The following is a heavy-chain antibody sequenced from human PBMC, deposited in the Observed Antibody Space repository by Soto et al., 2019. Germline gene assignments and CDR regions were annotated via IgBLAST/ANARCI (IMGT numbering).Heavy chain of an antibody. CDR2: IRNKAYGETT. V-gene: IGHV3-49*01. D-gene: IGHD3-10*01. CDR3: ARAVRIVGDAFDF. Sequence: GGSLRLSCINSGFTFDDYPMSWFRQAPGKGLEWVSYIRNKAYGETTEYAASVKGRFIISRDGSTSIAYLQMNSLKTDDTAVYHCARAVRIVGDAFDFWGQGTMVTVSS. J-gene: IGHJ3*01. CDR1: GFTFDDYP.